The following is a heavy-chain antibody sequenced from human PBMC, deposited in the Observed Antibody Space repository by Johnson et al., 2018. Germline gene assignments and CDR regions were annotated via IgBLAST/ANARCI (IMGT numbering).Heavy chain of an antibody. CDR1: GGSFSAYY. J-gene: IGHJ6*03. V-gene: IGHV4-34*01. CDR2: INHSGST. CDR3: ARGWSSSWAHYYYYMDV. D-gene: IGHD6-13*01. Sequence: QVQLQQWGAGLLKPPETLSLTCAVYGGSFSAYYWSWIRQPPGKGLEWIGEINHSGSTNYNPSLKSRVTISVDTSKNQFSLNLSSVTAADTAVYYCARGWSSSWAHYYYYMDVWGKGTTVIVSS.